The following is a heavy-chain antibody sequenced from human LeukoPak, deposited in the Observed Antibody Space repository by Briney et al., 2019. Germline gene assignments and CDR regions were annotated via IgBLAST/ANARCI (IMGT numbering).Heavy chain of an antibody. Sequence: PGGSLRLSCAASGFTFSNYGMHWVRQAPGKGLEWAAFIRSDGSNTYYADSVKGRFTISRDNSKNTLYLQMNSLRAEDTAVYYCAKTLTDYCSGGSCYSGSYYFDYWGQGTLVTVSS. J-gene: IGHJ4*02. CDR3: AKTLTDYCSGGSCYSGSYYFDY. CDR2: IRSDGSNT. CDR1: GFTFSNYG. D-gene: IGHD2-15*01. V-gene: IGHV3-30*02.